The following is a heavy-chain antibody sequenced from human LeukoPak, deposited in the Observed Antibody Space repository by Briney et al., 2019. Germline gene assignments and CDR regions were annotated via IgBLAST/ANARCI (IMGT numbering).Heavy chain of an antibody. J-gene: IGHJ4*02. Sequence: SETLSLTCTVSGGSISSYFWTWIRQPAGKGLEWIGRIYTSGNTNYNPSLKSRVTMSVDTSKNQFSLKLSSVTAADTAVYYCARDRAVPGRIDYWGQGTLVTVSS. D-gene: IGHD6-19*01. CDR2: IYTSGNT. CDR1: GGSISSYF. V-gene: IGHV4-4*07. CDR3: ARDRAVPGRIDY.